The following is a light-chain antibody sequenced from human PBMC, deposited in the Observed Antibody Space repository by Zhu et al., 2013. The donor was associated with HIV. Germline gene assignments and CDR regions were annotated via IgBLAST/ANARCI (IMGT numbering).Light chain of an antibody. Sequence: DIQMTQSPSSVSASVGDRVTITCRASQGISSRLAWYQQRPGEAPNLLIYGASKLQSGVPSRFSGSGSGTEFILTISSLQPDDFATYYCQQYHSFTYDFGQGTKVVIK. CDR1: QGISSR. CDR3: QQYHSFTYD. J-gene: IGKJ2*01. V-gene: IGKV1-12*01. CDR2: GAS.